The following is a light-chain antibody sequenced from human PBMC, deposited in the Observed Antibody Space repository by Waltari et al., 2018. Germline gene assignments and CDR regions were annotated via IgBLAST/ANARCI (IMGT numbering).Light chain of an antibody. CDR2: DVS. V-gene: IGLV2-14*01. CDR1: SSDVGAYTY. J-gene: IGLJ2*01. Sequence: QSALTQPASVSGSPGQSITISCTGTSSDVGAYTYVPWHQQHPGKAPKLMIYDVSNRPSGVSNRFSGSKSGNTASLTISGLQAEDEADYYCSSYTSSSTLDVVFGGGTKLTVL. CDR3: SSYTSSSTLDVV.